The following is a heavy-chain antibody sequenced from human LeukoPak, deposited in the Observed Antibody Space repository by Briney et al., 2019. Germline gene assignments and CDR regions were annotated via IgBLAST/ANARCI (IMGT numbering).Heavy chain of an antibody. V-gene: IGHV4-59*08. CDR2: HYHNGDT. CDR3: GRAADS. D-gene: IGHD2-15*01. CDR1: GGSISTYY. Sequence: PLETLSLTCTVSGGSISTYYWTWIRQPPGKGLEWIGSHYHNGDTYYNPSLKSRVTISVDTSKSQFSLRLTSVTAADTAVYFCGRAADSWGQGILVTVSS. J-gene: IGHJ4*02.